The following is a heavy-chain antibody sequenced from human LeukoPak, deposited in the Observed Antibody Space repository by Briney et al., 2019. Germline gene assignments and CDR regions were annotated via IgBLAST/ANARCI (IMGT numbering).Heavy chain of an antibody. J-gene: IGHJ4*02. D-gene: IGHD3/OR15-3a*01. CDR1: GFTFSDYG. CDR3: ARDWLDSALDF. V-gene: IGHV3-74*01. CDR2: INPDGTTT. Sequence: PGGSLRLSCSASGFTFSDYGMHWVRQAPGKVLVWVSRINPDGTTTSYADSVKGRFTISRDHAKNTVYLQMNGLRAEDTAVYYCARDWLDSALDFWGQGTLVTVSS.